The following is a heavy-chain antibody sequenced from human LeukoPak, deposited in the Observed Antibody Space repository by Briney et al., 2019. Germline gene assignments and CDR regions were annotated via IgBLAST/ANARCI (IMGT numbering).Heavy chain of an antibody. D-gene: IGHD3-16*01. J-gene: IGHJ4*02. CDR2: ITATGSRT. CDR3: ATSMGGGNIDY. Sequence: GGSLRLSCAASGFTFGSYTMSWVRQAPGKGLEWVSGITATGSRTYYADSVKGRFTISRDSSKNTLYLQLNSLRVDDTAVYYCATSMGGGNIDYWGQGTLVTVSS. CDR1: GFTFGSYT. V-gene: IGHV3-23*01.